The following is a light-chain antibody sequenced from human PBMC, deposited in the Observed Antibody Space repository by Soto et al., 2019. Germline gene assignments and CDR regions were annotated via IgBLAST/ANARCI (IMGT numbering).Light chain of an antibody. Sequence: EIVMTQSPATLSVSPGERVSLSCRASQSVSSNVAWYQQKLGQAPRLLMFAASTRATGIPARFSGSGSGIESTLTISSLQSEDFAVYYCQQYNDWPPRYTFGQGTKLEIK. CDR2: AAS. CDR1: QSVSSN. V-gene: IGKV3-15*01. J-gene: IGKJ2*01. CDR3: QQYNDWPPRYT.